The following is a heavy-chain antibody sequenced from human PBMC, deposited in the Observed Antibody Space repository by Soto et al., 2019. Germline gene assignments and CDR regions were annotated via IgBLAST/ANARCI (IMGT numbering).Heavy chain of an antibody. V-gene: IGHV1-69*13. J-gene: IGHJ4*02. Sequence: ASVKVSCRASGGTFSSYAISWVRQAPGQGLEWMGGIIPIFGTANYAQKFQGRVTITADESTSTAYMELSSLRSEDTAVYYCARSDIVVVVAATAYFDYWCQGTLVTVSS. CDR3: ARSDIVVVVAATAYFDY. CDR1: GGTFSSYA. D-gene: IGHD2-15*01. CDR2: IIPIFGTA.